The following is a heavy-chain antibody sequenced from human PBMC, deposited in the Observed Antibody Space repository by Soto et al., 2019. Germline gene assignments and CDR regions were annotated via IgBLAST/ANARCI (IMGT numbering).Heavy chain of an antibody. CDR2: ISSSSSYI. D-gene: IGHD6-13*01. J-gene: IGHJ5*02. CDR3: ARGGYSSSETNGP. V-gene: IGHV3-21*01. CDR1: GFTLSSYS. Sequence: GXSLRLSCAASGFTLSSYSLNWVRQAPGKGLEWVSSISSSSSYIYYADSVKGRFTISRDNAKNSLYLQMNSLRAEDTAVYYCARGGYSSSETNGPWGQGTLVTVSS.